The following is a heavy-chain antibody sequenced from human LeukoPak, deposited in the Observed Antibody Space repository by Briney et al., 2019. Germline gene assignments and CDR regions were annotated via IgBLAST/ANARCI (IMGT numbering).Heavy chain of an antibody. CDR1: GFTFSSYG. Sequence: GGSLRLSCAASGFTFSSYGMHWVRQAPGKGLEWVAVIWYDGSNKYYADSVKGRFTISRDNSKNTLYLQMNSLRAEDTAVYYCAKGVAVASPYYFDYWGQGTLVTVSS. CDR3: AKGVAVASPYYFDY. J-gene: IGHJ4*02. V-gene: IGHV3-33*06. CDR2: IWYDGSNK. D-gene: IGHD6-19*01.